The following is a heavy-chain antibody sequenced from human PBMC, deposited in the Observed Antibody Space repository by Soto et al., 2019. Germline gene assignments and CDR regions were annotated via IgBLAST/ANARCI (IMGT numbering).Heavy chain of an antibody. CDR3: AKGEVRGIIPSYFDY. V-gene: IGHV3-30*18. J-gene: IGHJ4*02. CDR2: ISNDGSNE. D-gene: IGHD3-10*01. CDR1: GFTFRWFG. Sequence: GGSLRLSCAGSGFTFRWFGMNWVRQAPGKGLEWVARISNDGSNEYYVDSVRGRFTISRDNSKNTLYLQMDSLRAEDTAVYYCAKGEVRGIIPSYFDYWGLGTLVTVSS.